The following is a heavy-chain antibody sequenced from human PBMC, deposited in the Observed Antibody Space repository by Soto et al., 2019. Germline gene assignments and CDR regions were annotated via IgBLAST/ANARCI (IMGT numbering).Heavy chain of an antibody. CDR1: GFTFSTYS. J-gene: IGHJ4*02. Sequence: EVQLVESGGDLVQPGGSLRLSCAASGFTFSTYSMNWVRQAPGKGLEWVSSISSSSTIYYADSVKGRFTISRDNVQNSLYLQMHSLRAEDTAVYYCVRERGSGWTFDYWGQGTLVTVSS. V-gene: IGHV3-48*01. D-gene: IGHD6-19*01. CDR2: ISSSSTI. CDR3: VRERGSGWTFDY.